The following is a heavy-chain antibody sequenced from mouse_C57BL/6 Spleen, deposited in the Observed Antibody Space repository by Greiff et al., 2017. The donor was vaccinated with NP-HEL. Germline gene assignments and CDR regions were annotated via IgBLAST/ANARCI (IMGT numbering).Heavy chain of an antibody. CDR3: ARHEGNYSNFYAMDY. D-gene: IGHD2-5*01. CDR2: FYPGSGSI. CDR1: GYTFTEYT. V-gene: IGHV1-62-2*01. Sequence: VKLQESGAELVKPGASVKLSCKASGYTFTEYTIHWVKQRSGQGLEWIGWFYPGSGSIKYNEKFKDKATLTADKSSSTAYMELSRLTSEDSAVYFCARHEGNYSNFYAMDYWGQGTSVTVSS. J-gene: IGHJ4*01.